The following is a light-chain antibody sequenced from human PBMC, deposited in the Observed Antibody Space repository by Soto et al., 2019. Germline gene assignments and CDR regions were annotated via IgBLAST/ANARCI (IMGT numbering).Light chain of an antibody. CDR2: AAS. CDR3: QKYSSVPV. J-gene: IGKJ3*01. Sequence: DIQMTQSPPSLSASVGDRVTITCRASQDIRNFVAWYQQKPGKAPNLLIYAASTLQSGVPSRFSGSGSGTDFTLTINSLQPADVATYSCQKYSSVPVFGPGTKVEIK. CDR1: QDIRNF. V-gene: IGKV1-27*01.